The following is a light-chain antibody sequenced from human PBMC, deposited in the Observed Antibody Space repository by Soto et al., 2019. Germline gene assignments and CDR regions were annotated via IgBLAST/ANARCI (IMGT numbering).Light chain of an antibody. V-gene: IGKV3-15*01. CDR1: QSFSSN. CDR3: QQYNDWPRT. Sequence: EIVMTQSPATLSVSPGERATLSCRASQSFSSNLAWYQQKPGQAPRLLIYGASTRATGIPARFSGSGSGTEFTLTISSMQSEAFAVYYCQQYNDWPRTFGQGTKVDIK. J-gene: IGKJ1*01. CDR2: GAS.